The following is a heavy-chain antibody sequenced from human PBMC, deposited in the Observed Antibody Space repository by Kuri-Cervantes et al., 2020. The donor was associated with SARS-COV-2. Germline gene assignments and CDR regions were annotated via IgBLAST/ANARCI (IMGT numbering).Heavy chain of an antibody. CDR3: AKDVQRD. J-gene: IGHJ4*02. D-gene: IGHD6-25*01. V-gene: IGHV3-48*01. CDR1: GFSFSSYS. CDR2: ISSGGTKV. Sequence: LSLTCAASGFSFSSYSMNWVRQAPGKGLEWLAYISSGGTKVSYADSVKGRFTISRGNAKNSLSLQMNSLRAEDTAVYYCAKDVQRDWGQGTLVTVSS.